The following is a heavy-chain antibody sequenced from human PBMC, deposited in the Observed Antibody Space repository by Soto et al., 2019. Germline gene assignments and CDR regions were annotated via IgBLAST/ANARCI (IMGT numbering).Heavy chain of an antibody. J-gene: IGHJ5*02. D-gene: IGHD2-15*01. V-gene: IGHV4-31*02. CDR1: GGSNISASY. Sequence: PSVTLSLTCFVSGGSNISASYCNWVRQHPTKGLEWIGYIYYSGTTYYNPSLDGRDSIPAVSSWHSFSLKLTSITAADTAVYYCARDLACPGSRCNSDIWFDPLSHGVGVTSPQ. CDR2: IYYSGTT. CDR3: ARDLACPGSRCNSDIWFDP.